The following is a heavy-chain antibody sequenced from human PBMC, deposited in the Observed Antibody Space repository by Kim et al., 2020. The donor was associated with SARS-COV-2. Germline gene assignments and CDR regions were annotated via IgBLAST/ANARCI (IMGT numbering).Heavy chain of an antibody. CDR3: AREWGGLVVAATLSGEFDY. D-gene: IGHD2-15*01. V-gene: IGHV3-30*01. Sequence: GRFTISRDNSKNTLYLQMNSLRAEDTAVYYCAREWGGLVVAATLSGEFDYWGQGTLVTVSS. J-gene: IGHJ4*02.